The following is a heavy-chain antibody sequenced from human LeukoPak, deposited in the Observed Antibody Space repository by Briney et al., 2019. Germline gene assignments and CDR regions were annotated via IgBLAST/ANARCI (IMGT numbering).Heavy chain of an antibody. J-gene: IGHJ4*02. CDR3: QGASRYCSSTSCLKIDY. V-gene: IGHV4-39*01. D-gene: IGHD2-2*01. Sequence: SETLSLTCTVSGGSISSSSYYWGWIRQPPGKGLEWIGSIYYSGSTYYNPSLKSRVTISVDTSKNQSSLKLSSVTAADTAVYYCQGASRYCSSTSCLKIDYWGQGTLVTVSS. CDR1: GGSISSSSYY. CDR2: IYYSGST.